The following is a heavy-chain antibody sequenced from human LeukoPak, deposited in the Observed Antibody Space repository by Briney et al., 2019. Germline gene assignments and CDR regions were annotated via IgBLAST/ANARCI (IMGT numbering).Heavy chain of an antibody. D-gene: IGHD3-22*01. CDR2: SYYSGST. Sequence: PSETLSLTCTVSGGSVSSGSYYWSWIRQPPGKGLEWIGYSYYSGSTNYNPSLKSRVTISVDTSKNQFSLKLSSVTAADTAVYYCARSFGGSGLQRRGYYFDYWGQGTLVTVSS. CDR1: GGSVSSGSYY. J-gene: IGHJ4*02. CDR3: ARSFGGSGLQRRGYYFDY. V-gene: IGHV4-61*01.